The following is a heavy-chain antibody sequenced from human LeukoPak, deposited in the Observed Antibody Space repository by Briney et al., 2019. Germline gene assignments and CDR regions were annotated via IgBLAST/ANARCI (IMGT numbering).Heavy chain of an antibody. V-gene: IGHV3-33*01. D-gene: IGHD3-16*01. CDR2: IWYDGSNK. CDR1: GFTFSSYG. CDR3: ARDGLRLHSVY. Sequence: GRSLRLSCAASGFTFSSYGMHWVRQAPGKGLEWVAVIWYDGSNKYYADSVKGRFTISRDNSKNTLYLQMNSLRAEDTAVYYCARDGLRLHSVYWGQGTLVTVSS. J-gene: IGHJ4*02.